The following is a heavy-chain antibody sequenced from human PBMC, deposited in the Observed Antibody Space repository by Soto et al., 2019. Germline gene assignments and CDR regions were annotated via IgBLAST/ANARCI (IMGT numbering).Heavy chain of an antibody. Sequence: PSETLSLTCTVSGGSISSYYWSWIRQPPGKGLEWIGYIYYSGSTNYNPSLKSRVTISVDTSKNQFSLKLSSVTAADTAVYYCARAYGSNRGIFYMDVWGKGTTVTVSS. V-gene: IGHV4-59*01. CDR2: IYYSGST. D-gene: IGHD1-26*01. CDR1: GGSISSYY. CDR3: ARAYGSNRGIFYMDV. J-gene: IGHJ6*03.